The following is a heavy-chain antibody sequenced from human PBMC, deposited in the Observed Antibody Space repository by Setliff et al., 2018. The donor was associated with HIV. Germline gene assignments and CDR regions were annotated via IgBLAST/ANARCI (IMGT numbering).Heavy chain of an antibody. D-gene: IGHD3-10*01. Sequence: ASVKVSCKASGYAFTTYDINWVRQATGQGLEWMGWMNPETGNTVYEQNFQGRVTMTRDTSIDTAYMELSSLRSEDTAVYYCARKVGVTTYYYSSGSIKGALDVWGQGTKVTVSS. CDR1: GYAFTTYD. CDR3: ARKVGVTTYYYSSGSIKGALDV. CDR2: MNPETGNT. J-gene: IGHJ6*02. V-gene: IGHV1-8*01.